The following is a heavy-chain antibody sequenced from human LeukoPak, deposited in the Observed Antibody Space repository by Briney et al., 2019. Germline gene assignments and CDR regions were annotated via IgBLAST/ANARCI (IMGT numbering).Heavy chain of an antibody. V-gene: IGHV3-15*01. CDR1: GFTFSNAW. CDR3: TTGGPSTPGLPFDH. J-gene: IGHJ4*02. Sequence: PGGSLRLSCAASGFTFSNAWMSWVRQAPGKGLERVGRIKSKTDGGTTDYAAPVKGRFTISRDDSKNTLYLQMNSLKTEDTAVYYCTTGGPSTPGLPFDHWGQGALVTVSS. D-gene: IGHD2-8*02. CDR2: IKSKTDGGTT.